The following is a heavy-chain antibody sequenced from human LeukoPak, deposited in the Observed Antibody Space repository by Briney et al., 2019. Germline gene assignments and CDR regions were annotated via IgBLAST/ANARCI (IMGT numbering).Heavy chain of an antibody. CDR1: GFTFDDYA. Sequence: GGSLRLSCAASGFTFDDYAMHWVRQAPGNGLEWVSGISWNSGSIGYADSVKGRFTISRDNAKNSLYLQMNSLRAEDTALYYCAKDRELRLGELSLYYFDYWGQGTLVTVSS. D-gene: IGHD3-16*02. CDR3: AKDRELRLGELSLYYFDY. J-gene: IGHJ4*02. CDR2: ISWNSGSI. V-gene: IGHV3-9*01.